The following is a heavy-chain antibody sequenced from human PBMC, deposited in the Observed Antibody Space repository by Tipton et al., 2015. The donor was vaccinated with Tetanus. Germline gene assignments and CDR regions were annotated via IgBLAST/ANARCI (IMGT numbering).Heavy chain of an antibody. CDR2: IYPGDSDT. CDR3: ARRLGPCPGDPIWHFEL. J-gene: IGHJ2*01. D-gene: IGHD7-27*01. Sequence: QLVQSGAEVKKPGESLKISCQASGYTFTNAWIAWVRQMPGKGLEWMGIIYPGDSDTTYSPSFQGQVTISADRYMSTAYLQWRSLWASNPAVYFCARRLGPCPGDPIWHFELWGRGTLVTV. CDR1: GYTFTNAW. V-gene: IGHV5-51*01.